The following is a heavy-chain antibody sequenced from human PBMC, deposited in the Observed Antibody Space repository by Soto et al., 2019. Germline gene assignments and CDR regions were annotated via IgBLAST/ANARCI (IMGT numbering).Heavy chain of an antibody. D-gene: IGHD2-2*02. V-gene: IGHV3-30*18. CDR1: GFTFSSYG. Sequence: QVQLVESGGGVVQPGRSLRLSCAASGFTFSSYGMHWVRQAPGKGLEWVAVISYDGSNKYYADSVKGRFTISRDNSKNTLYLQMNSLRADDTAVYYCAKDRTSTRCSSTSCYTSYYYGMDVWGQGTTVTVSS. CDR3: AKDRTSTRCSSTSCYTSYYYGMDV. J-gene: IGHJ6*02. CDR2: ISYDGSNK.